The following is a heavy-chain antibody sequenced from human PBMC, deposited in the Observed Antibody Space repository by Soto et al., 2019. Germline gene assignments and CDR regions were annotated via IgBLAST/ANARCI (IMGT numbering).Heavy chain of an antibody. CDR1: GGTLSSYA. J-gene: IGHJ4*02. D-gene: IGHD6-19*01. Sequence: SVKVSCKASGGTLSSYAISWVRQAPGQGLEWMGGIIPIFGTANYAQKFQGRVTITADESTSTAYMELSSLRSEDTAVYYCARGWREAVAPTDSDYWGQGTLVTVSS. CDR3: ARGWREAVAPTDSDY. V-gene: IGHV1-69*13. CDR2: IIPIFGTA.